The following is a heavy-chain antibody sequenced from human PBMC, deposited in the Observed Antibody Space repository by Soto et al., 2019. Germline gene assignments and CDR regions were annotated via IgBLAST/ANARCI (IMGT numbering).Heavy chain of an antibody. D-gene: IGHD3-10*01. CDR1: GFTFDDYA. V-gene: IGHV3-9*01. CDR2: ISWNSGSI. CDR3: AKGAYLLTYYYGSGSYYYYMDV. Sequence: GGSLRLSCAASGFTFDDYAMHWVRQAPGKGLEWVSGISWNSGSIGYADSVKGRFTISRDNAKNSLYLQMNSLRAEDTALYYCAKGAYLLTYYYGSGSYYYYMDVWGKGTTVTVSS. J-gene: IGHJ6*03.